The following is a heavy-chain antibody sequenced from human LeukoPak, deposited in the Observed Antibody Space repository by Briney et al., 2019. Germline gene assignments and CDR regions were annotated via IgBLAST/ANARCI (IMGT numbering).Heavy chain of an antibody. Sequence: PSETLSLTCAVSGGSISSYYWSWIRQPPGKGLEWIGYIYYSGSTNYNPSLKSRVTISVDTSKNQFSLKLSSVTAADTAVYYCARVLSDVDCSGGSCYLEDWFDPWGQGTLVTVSS. J-gene: IGHJ5*02. V-gene: IGHV4-59*01. CDR1: GGSISSYY. CDR3: ARVLSDVDCSGGSCYLEDWFDP. D-gene: IGHD2-15*01. CDR2: IYYSGST.